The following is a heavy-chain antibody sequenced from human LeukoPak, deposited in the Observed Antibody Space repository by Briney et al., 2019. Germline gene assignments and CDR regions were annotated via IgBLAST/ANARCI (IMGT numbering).Heavy chain of an antibody. V-gene: IGHV3-21*01. Sequence: PGGSLRLSCAASGFTFSSYAMSWVRQAPGKGLEWVSSISSSSSYIYYADSVKGRFTISRDNAKNSLYLQMNSLRAEDTAVYYCARVPLAFQRGSVEYFQHWGQGTLVTVSS. CDR1: GFTFSSYA. CDR2: ISSSSSYI. D-gene: IGHD5-12*01. CDR3: ARVPLAFQRGSVEYFQH. J-gene: IGHJ1*01.